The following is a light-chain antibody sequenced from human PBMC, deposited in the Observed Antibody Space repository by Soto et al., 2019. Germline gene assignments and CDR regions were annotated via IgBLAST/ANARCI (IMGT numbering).Light chain of an antibody. V-gene: IGKV3-15*01. CDR3: QQYNNWPRT. CDR2: GAS. J-gene: IGKJ1*01. Sequence: EILLTQSPGTLSLSPGERSTLSCRASRRLSSSYLAWYQQKPGQAPRLLIYGASTRATGIPARFSGSGSGTEFTLTISSLQSEDFAVYYCQQYNNWPRTFGQGTKVDIK. CDR1: RRLSSSY.